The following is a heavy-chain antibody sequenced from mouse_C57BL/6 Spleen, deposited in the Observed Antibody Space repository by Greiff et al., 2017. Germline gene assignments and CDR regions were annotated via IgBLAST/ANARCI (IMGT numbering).Heavy chain of an antibody. D-gene: IGHD2-12*01. J-gene: IGHJ3*01. CDR3: ARSGELRHPFAY. V-gene: IGHV1-50*01. Sequence: QVQLQQPGAELVKPGASVKLSCKASGYTFTSYWMQWVIQRPGQGLEWIGEIDPSDSYTNYNQKFKGKATLTVDTSSSTAYMQLSSLTSEDSAVYYCARSGELRHPFAYWGQGTLVTVSA. CDR1: GYTFTSYW. CDR2: IDPSDSYT.